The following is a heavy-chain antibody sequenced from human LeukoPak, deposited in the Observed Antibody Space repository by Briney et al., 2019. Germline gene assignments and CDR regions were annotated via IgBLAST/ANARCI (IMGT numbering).Heavy chain of an antibody. CDR1: GGSINSYY. V-gene: IGHV4-59*01. J-gene: IGHJ4*02. CDR3: ARGRRSSWYDY. Sequence: SETLSLTCTVSGGSINSYYWSWIRQPPGQGLEYIGYIYYSGSSNYNTSLKSRVTISVDTSKNQFSLKLTSVTAADTAFYYCARGRRSSWYDYWGLGTLVTVSS. D-gene: IGHD6-13*01. CDR2: IYYSGSS.